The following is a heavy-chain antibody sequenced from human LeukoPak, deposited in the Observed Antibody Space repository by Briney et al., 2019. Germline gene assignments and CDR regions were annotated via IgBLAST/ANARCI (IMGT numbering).Heavy chain of an antibody. D-gene: IGHD2-21*01. Sequence: GGSLRLSCVASGFTFSGYEMNWVRQAPGKGLEWVSYISSSGYTIYYADSVKGRFTVSGDNAKNSLYLQMNSLRAEDTAVHFCARSRSIAGDGFDVWGQGTMVTVSS. CDR3: ARSRSIAGDGFDV. V-gene: IGHV3-48*03. CDR1: GFTFSGYE. J-gene: IGHJ3*01. CDR2: ISSSGYTI.